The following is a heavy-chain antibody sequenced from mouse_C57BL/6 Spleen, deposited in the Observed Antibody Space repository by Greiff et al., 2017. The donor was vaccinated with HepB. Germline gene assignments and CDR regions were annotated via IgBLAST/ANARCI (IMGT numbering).Heavy chain of an antibody. V-gene: IGHV1-55*01. J-gene: IGHJ1*03. CDR1: GYTFTSYW. Sequence: VQLQQPGAELVKPGASVKMSCKASGYTFTSYWITWVKQRPGQGLEWIGDIYPGSGSTNYNEKFKSKATLTVDTSSSTAYMQLSSLTSEDSAVYYCARPHFTTVVAHWYFDVWGTGTTVTVSS. CDR3: ARPHFTTVVAHWYFDV. CDR2: IYPGSGST. D-gene: IGHD1-1*01.